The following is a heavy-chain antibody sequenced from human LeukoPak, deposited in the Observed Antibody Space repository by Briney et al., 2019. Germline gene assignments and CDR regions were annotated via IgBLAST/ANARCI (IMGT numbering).Heavy chain of an antibody. D-gene: IGHD2-15*01. J-gene: IGHJ3*02. Sequence: GGSLRLSCAASGFTFSSYAMSWVRQAPGKGLEWVSAISGSGGSTYYADSVKGRFTISRDNSKNTLYVQMNSLRGEDTGVYYCAKPFRYCSGGSCYSFRHDAFDIWGQGIMVTVSS. CDR1: GFTFSSYA. CDR3: AKPFRYCSGGSCYSFRHDAFDI. V-gene: IGHV3-23*01. CDR2: ISGSGGST.